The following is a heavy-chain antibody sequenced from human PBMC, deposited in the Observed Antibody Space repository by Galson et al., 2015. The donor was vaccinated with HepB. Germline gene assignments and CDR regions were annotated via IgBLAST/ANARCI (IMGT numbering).Heavy chain of an antibody. CDR1: GFTFSSYG. V-gene: IGHV3-33*01. Sequence: SLRLSCAASGFTFSSYGMHWVRQAPGKGLEWVAVIWYDGSNKYYADSVKGRFTISRDNSKNTLYLQMNSLRAEDTAVYYCARDRRGEWLPLDYWGQGTLVTVSS. J-gene: IGHJ4*02. D-gene: IGHD3-3*01. CDR2: IWYDGSNK. CDR3: ARDRRGEWLPLDY.